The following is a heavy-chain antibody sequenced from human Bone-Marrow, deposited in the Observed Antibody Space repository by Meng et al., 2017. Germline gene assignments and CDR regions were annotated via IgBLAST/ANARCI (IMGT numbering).Heavy chain of an antibody. V-gene: IGHV3-23*04. CDR3: AKRGYSSGPDYLDY. Sequence: VELGEDGGCVVPAGESLRRAVTASGFTVGSEAMNWVRQAPGNGLEWISGISESGDSTSYADSLKGRFTISRDNSKDTVSLQLNNLRTEDTAIYYCAKRGYSSGPDYLDYWGQGTLVTVSS. D-gene: IGHD5-18*01. CDR2: ISESGDST. CDR1: GFTVGSEA. J-gene: IGHJ4*02.